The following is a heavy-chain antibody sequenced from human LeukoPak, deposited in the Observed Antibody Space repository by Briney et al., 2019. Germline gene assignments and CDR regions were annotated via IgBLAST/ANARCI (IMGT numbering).Heavy chain of an antibody. D-gene: IGHD1-26*01. CDR2: IHPSGGDT. Sequence: ASVKVSCKTSGYTFFSYYIHWVRQAPGQGLEWMAMIHPSGGDTNYAQKFQGRVTVTMDTSTSTVHMELSSLTSNDTAVFYCARTSTSGSPFDYWGQGTLVTVSS. V-gene: IGHV1-46*01. J-gene: IGHJ4*02. CDR1: GYTFFSYY. CDR3: ARTSTSGSPFDY.